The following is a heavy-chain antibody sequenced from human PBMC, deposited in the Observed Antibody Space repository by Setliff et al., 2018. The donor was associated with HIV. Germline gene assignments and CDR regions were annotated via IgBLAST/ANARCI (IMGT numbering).Heavy chain of an antibody. CDR2: IFYSGSS. Sequence: PSETLSLTCTVSGASISTYYWSWIRQPPGKGLEWIGYIFYSGSSNYNPSLKSRVTMSVDTSKNQFSLKLSSVTAADTAVYYCARGFGSSWGGNYYYYYMDVWGKGTTVTVSS. CDR3: ARGFGSSWGGNYYYYYMDV. V-gene: IGHV4-59*01. D-gene: IGHD6-13*01. J-gene: IGHJ6*03. CDR1: GASISTYY.